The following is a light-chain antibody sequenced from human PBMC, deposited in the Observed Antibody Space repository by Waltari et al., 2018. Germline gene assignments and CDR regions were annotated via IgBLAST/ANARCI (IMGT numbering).Light chain of an antibody. J-gene: IGKJ2*01. V-gene: IGKV1-39*01. CDR1: QSISTY. CDR2: SAS. CDR3: QQSYNYHPYT. Sequence: IRMTQSPSSLSASVGDTVTITCRASQSISTYLSWYQQKPGEAPKLLIFSASSLQSGVPSRFTGTGSGTDFTLTISSLQPEDSATYYCQQSYNYHPYTFGQGTKLEIK.